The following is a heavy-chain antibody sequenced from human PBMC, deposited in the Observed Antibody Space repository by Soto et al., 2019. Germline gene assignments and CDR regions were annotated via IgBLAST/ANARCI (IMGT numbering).Heavy chain of an antibody. CDR1: GFTFSSYS. V-gene: IGHV3-48*01. Sequence: GGSLRLSCAASGFTFSSYSMNWVRQAPGKGLEWVSYISSSSSTIYYADSVKGRFTISRDNAKNSLYLQMNSLRAEDTAVYYCARVNTLYYDILTGYEDYWGQGTLVTVSS. CDR2: ISSSSSTI. J-gene: IGHJ4*02. CDR3: ARVNTLYYDILTGYEDY. D-gene: IGHD3-9*01.